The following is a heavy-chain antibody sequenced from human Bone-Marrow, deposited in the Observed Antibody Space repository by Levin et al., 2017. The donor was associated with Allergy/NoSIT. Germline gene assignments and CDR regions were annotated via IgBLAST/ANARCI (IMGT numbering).Heavy chain of an antibody. CDR2: ISFEGTNK. D-gene: IGHD5-18*01. CDR3: ARDRRRGRLLSPNDAFDI. CDR1: GFSVSSSV. J-gene: IGHJ3*02. Sequence: GGSLRLSCVASGFSVSSSVMHWVRQAPGKGLEWVAVISFEGTNKLYVDSVKGRFTVSRDNSKNTLFLQMNSLRVEDTGLYYCARDRRRGRLLSPNDAFDIWGQGTMVTVS. V-gene: IGHV3-30*03.